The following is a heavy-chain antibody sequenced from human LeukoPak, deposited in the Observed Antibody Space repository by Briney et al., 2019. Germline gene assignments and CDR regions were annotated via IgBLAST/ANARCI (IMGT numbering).Heavy chain of an antibody. CDR1: GFTFSSYW. J-gene: IGHJ4*02. CDR3: ARDLSGVTGYTYDRGIDY. V-gene: IGHV3-7*01. D-gene: IGHD5-18*01. Sequence: GGSLRLSCAASGFTFSSYWMSWVRQAPGKGLEWVANIKKDGSEKYYVDSVKGRFTISRGNAKTSLYLQMNSLRAEDTAVYYCARDLSGVTGYTYDRGIDYWGQGTLVTVSS. CDR2: IKKDGSEK.